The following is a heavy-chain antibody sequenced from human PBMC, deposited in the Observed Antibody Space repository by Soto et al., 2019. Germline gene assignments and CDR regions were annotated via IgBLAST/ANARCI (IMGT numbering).Heavy chain of an antibody. CDR2: ISGGGST. CDR1: GFTFSSYA. CDR3: AKHYSSSWPTDY. D-gene: IGHD6-13*01. V-gene: IGHV3-23*01. J-gene: IGHJ4*02. Sequence: GGSLRLSCAASGFTFSSYAMSWVRQAPGKGLEWVSAISGGGSTFYPDSVKGRFTISRDNSKNTLYLQMNSLRAEDTAVYYCAKHYSSSWPTDYWGQGTLVTVSS.